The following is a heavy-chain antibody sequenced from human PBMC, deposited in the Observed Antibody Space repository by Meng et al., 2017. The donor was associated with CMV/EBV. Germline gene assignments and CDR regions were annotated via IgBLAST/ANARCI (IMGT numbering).Heavy chain of an antibody. J-gene: IGHJ6*02. Sequence: SETLSLTCTVSGGSISSYYWGWIRQPPGKGLEWIGSIYYSGSTYYNPSLKSRVTISVDTSKNQFSLKLSSVTAADTAVYYCARGDVPAPPFPYYYGMDVWGQGTTVTVSS. D-gene: IGHD2-2*01. CDR1: GGSISSYY. V-gene: IGHV4-39*01. CDR3: ARGDVPAPPFPYYYGMDV. CDR2: IYYSGST.